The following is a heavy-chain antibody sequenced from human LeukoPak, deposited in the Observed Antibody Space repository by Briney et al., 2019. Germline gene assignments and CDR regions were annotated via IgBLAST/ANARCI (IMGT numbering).Heavy chain of an antibody. Sequence: PSETVSLTCTVSGGSISTYYWNWIRQPAGKGLEWIGRTYTSGSTNYNPSLKSRVTVSVDTSKNQFSLKLSSVTAADTAVYYCARSSNSPSLPNDYWGQGTLVTVSS. V-gene: IGHV4-4*07. D-gene: IGHD6-6*01. CDR3: ARSSNSPSLPNDY. J-gene: IGHJ4*02. CDR2: TYTSGST. CDR1: GGSISTYY.